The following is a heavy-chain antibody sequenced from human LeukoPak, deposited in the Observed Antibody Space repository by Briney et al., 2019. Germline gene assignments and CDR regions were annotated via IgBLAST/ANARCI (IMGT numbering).Heavy chain of an antibody. D-gene: IGHD5-18*01. Sequence: PSETLSLTCAVYGGSFSGYYWSWIRQPPGRGLEWIGEINHSGSTNYNPSLKSRVTISVDTSKNQFSLKLSSVTAADTAVYYCARIEWIQLSYDYWGQGTLVTVSS. CDR1: GGSFSGYY. J-gene: IGHJ4*02. CDR3: ARIEWIQLSYDY. V-gene: IGHV4-34*01. CDR2: INHSGST.